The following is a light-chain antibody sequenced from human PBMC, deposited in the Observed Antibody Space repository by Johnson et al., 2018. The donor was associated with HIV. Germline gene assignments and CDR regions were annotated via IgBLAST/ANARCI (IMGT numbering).Light chain of an antibody. CDR2: DNN. CDR1: SSNIGNSY. Sequence: TPPPSVSAAPGQKVTISCSGSSSNIGNSYVSWYQQLPGTAPKLLIYDNNKRPSGIPDRFSGSKSGTSATLGITGLQTGDEADYYCGTWGGVFGTGTKVTVL. CDR3: GTWGGV. V-gene: IGLV1-51*01. J-gene: IGLJ1*01.